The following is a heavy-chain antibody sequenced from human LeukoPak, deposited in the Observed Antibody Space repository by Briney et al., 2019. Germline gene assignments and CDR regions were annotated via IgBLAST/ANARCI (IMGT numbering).Heavy chain of an antibody. CDR2: ISGSGGST. CDR3: AKRTGTSSGWYFGAFDI. Sequence: GGSLRLSCAASGFTFSSYAMSWVRQAPGKGLEWVSAISGSGGSTYYADSVKGRFTISRDNSKNTLYLQMNSLRAEDTAVYYCAKRTGTSSGWYFGAFDIWGQGTMVTVSS. D-gene: IGHD6-19*01. J-gene: IGHJ3*02. CDR1: GFTFSSYA. V-gene: IGHV3-23*01.